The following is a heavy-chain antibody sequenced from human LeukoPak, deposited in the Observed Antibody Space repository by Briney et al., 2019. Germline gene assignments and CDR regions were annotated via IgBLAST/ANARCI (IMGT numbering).Heavy chain of an antibody. CDR2: IHSGST. V-gene: IGHV4-59*01. Sequence: SETLSLTCTGSGASISSYYWSWIRQPPGKGLEWIGYIHSGSTNYNPSLKSRVTISVDTSKNQFSLKLSSVTAADTAVYYCARVEELWFGVSWGQGTLVTVSS. CDR3: ARVEELWFGVS. J-gene: IGHJ5*02. D-gene: IGHD3-10*01. CDR1: GASISSYY.